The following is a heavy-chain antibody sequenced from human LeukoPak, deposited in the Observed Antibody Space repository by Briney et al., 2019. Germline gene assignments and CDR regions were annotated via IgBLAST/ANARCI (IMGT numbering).Heavy chain of an antibody. CDR1: GFTFSSYG. J-gene: IGHJ4*02. D-gene: IGHD3-9*01. CDR2: ISYDGSNK. CDR3: ARKDDILTGYFDY. V-gene: IGHV3-30*19. Sequence: GGSLRLSCAASGFTFSSYGMHWVRQAPGKGLEWVAVISYDGSNKYYADSVKGRFTISRDNSKNTLYLQMNSLRAEDTAVYYCARKDDILTGYFDYWGQGTLVTVSS.